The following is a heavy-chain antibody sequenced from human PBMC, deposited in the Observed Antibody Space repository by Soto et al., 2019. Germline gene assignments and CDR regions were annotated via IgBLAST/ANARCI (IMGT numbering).Heavy chain of an antibody. Sequence: GSLRLSCSASGFTFSSYEMNWVRQAPGKGLEWVSGISGSAASTFYTDSVKGRFTISRDNSRNTLFLQLDSLRAEDTAIYYCAKATHYGDYYFDSWGLGTLVTVPQ. J-gene: IGHJ4*02. CDR3: AKATHYGDYYFDS. CDR1: GFTFSSYE. V-gene: IGHV3-23*01. D-gene: IGHD4-17*01. CDR2: ISGSAAST.